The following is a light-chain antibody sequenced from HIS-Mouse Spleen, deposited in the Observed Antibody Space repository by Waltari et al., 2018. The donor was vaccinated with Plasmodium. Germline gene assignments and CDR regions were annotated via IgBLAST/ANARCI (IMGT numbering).Light chain of an antibody. Sequence: QSALTQPASVSGSPGQSITISCTGTSSDVGSYNLVSWYQQHPGKAPTLIIYEGSKRPSRVSNRFSGSKSGNTASLTISGLQAEDEADYYCCSYAGSSTYVFGTGTKVTVL. CDR2: EGS. CDR3: CSYAGSSTYV. J-gene: IGLJ1*01. CDR1: SSDVGSYNL. V-gene: IGLV2-23*01.